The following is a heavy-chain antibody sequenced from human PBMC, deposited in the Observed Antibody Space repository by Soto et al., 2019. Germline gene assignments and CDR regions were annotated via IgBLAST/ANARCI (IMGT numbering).Heavy chain of an antibody. J-gene: IGHJ4*02. Sequence: SETLSLTCAVSGGSISSSNWWSRVRQPPGKGLEWIGEIYHSGSTNYNPSLKSRVTISVDKSKNQFSLKLSSVTAADTAVYYCARSQIAAAGTPTFYRYWGQGTLVTVSS. V-gene: IGHV4-4*02. CDR2: IYHSGST. CDR1: GGSISSSNW. CDR3: ARSQIAAAGTPTFYRY. D-gene: IGHD6-13*01.